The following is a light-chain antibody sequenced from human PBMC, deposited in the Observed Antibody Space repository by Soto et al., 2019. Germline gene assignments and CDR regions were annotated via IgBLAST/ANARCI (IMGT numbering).Light chain of an antibody. CDR3: SSYTSSSTYWV. Sequence: QSVLTQPASVSGSPGQSITISCTGTSSDVGGYNYVSWYQQHPGKAPKLMIYDVSNRPSGVSNRFSGSKSGNTASLTISGLQAEDEADYYCSSYTSSSTYWVFGGGPRSPS. J-gene: IGLJ3*02. CDR2: DVS. CDR1: SSDVGGYNY. V-gene: IGLV2-14*01.